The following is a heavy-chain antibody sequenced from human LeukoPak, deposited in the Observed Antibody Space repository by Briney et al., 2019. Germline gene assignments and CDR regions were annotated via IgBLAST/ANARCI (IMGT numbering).Heavy chain of an antibody. D-gene: IGHD2-8*02. V-gene: IGHV1-69*13. Sequence: SVKVSCKASGGTFSSYAISWVRQAPGQGLEWMGGIIPIFGTANYAQKFQGRVTITADESPSTAYMEASSLRSEDRAVYYWAGGVRGGWWGNYWGQGTLVTVSS. CDR2: IIPIFGTA. CDR1: GGTFSSYA. J-gene: IGHJ4*02. CDR3: AGGVRGGWWGNY.